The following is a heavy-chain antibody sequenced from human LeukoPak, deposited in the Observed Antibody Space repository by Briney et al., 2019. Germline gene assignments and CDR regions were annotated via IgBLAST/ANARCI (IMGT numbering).Heavy chain of an antibody. CDR1: GFTFSSYA. D-gene: IGHD3-22*01. J-gene: IGHJ4*02. V-gene: IGHV3-23*01. CDR2: ISGSGGST. Sequence: GGSLRLSCAASGFTFSSYAMSWVRQAPGKGLEWVSAISGSGGSTYYADSVKGRFTISRDNSKTTLYLQMNSLRAEDTAVYYCANYYDRMGGVYWGQGTLVTVSS. CDR3: ANYYDRMGGVY.